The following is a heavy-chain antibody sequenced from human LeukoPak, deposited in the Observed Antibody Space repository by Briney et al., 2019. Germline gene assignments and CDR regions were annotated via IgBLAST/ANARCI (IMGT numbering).Heavy chain of an antibody. CDR2: IIPIFGIA. Sequence: SVKVSCKASGGTFSSYAISWVRQAPGQGLEWMGRIIPIFGIANYAQKFQGRVTITADKSTSTAYMELSSLRSEDTAVYYCASVRVVPAAVGFYYYGMDGWGQGTTVTVSS. CDR1: GGTFSSYA. CDR3: ASVRVVPAAVGFYYYGMDG. J-gene: IGHJ6*02. V-gene: IGHV1-69*04. D-gene: IGHD2-2*01.